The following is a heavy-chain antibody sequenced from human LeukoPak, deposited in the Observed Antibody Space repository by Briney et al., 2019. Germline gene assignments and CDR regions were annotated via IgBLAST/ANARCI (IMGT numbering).Heavy chain of an antibody. CDR1: GFTFGDYA. V-gene: IGHV3-9*01. CDR2: TSWNSGSI. J-gene: IGHJ5*02. D-gene: IGHD6-19*01. Sequence: GGSLRLSCAASGFTFGDYAIHWVRQGPGKGLEWVSGTSWNSGSIGYADSVKGRFTVSRDDAKSSLYLQMSSLRAEETAVYYCARTVYDLRGQSLVPGFDPLGQGTLVTVSS. CDR3: ARTVYDLRGQSLVPGFDP.